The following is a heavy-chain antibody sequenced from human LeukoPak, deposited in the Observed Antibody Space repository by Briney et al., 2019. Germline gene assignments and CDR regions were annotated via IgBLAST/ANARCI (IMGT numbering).Heavy chain of an antibody. CDR1: GYTLTELS. CDR3: ARDIRQDQLPLGYFDY. D-gene: IGHD2-2*01. Sequence: ASVKVSCKVSGYTLTELSMHWVRQAPGKGLEWMGGFDPEDGETIYAQKFQGRVTMTEDTSTDTAYMELSSLRSEDTAVYYCARDIRQDQLPLGYFDYWGQGTLVTVSS. V-gene: IGHV1-24*01. CDR2: FDPEDGET. J-gene: IGHJ4*02.